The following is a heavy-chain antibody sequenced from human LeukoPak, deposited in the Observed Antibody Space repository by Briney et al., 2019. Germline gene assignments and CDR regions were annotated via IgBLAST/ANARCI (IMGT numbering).Heavy chain of an antibody. CDR2: IYHSGST. J-gene: IGHJ4*02. CDR1: GGSISSGGYS. CDR3: ARDLGYGSGYFDY. Sequence: SETLSLTCTISGGSISSGGYSWSWIRQPPGKGLEWIGNIYHSGSTYYNPSLKSRVIISVDRSKNQFSLKLSSVTAADTAVCYCARDLGYGSGYFDYWGQGTLVTVSS. D-gene: IGHD3-10*01. V-gene: IGHV4-30-2*01.